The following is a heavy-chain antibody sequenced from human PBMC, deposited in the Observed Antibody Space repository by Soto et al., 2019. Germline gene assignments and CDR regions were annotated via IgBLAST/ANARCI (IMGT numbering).Heavy chain of an antibody. Sequence: EVQLVESGGGLVKPGGSLRLSCEASGFTLTTYTMNWVRQASGKGLEWVSSITSSSGHIYYADSVKGRFTISRDNARNSLYLQMNLLRAEDTAVYYCVRDRGLSSVYGMDVWGQGTTVTVSS. D-gene: IGHD3-10*01. CDR2: ITSSSGHI. CDR1: GFTLTTYT. J-gene: IGHJ6*02. CDR3: VRDRGLSSVYGMDV. V-gene: IGHV3-21*02.